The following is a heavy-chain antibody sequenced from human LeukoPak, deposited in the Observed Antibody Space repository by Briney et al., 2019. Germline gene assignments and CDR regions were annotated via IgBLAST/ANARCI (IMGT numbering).Heavy chain of an antibody. CDR2: IYTGGNE. Sequence: GGSLRLSCAASGFSVSSKYMSWVRQAPGKGLEWVSVIYTGGNEYYADSVKGRFTIFRDNSKNMVYLQMNSLRAEDTALYYCAGGQMFTSGGFDNWGQGALVTVSS. CDR3: AGGQMFTSGGFDN. CDR1: GFSVSSKY. V-gene: IGHV3-53*01. J-gene: IGHJ4*02. D-gene: IGHD6-19*01.